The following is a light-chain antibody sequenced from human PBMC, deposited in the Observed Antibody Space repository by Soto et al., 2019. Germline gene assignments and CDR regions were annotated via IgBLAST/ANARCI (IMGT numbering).Light chain of an antibody. CDR3: EQYGSSPRT. Sequence: EIVLTQSPGTLSLSPGARATLSCRASQSVSSIYFAWYQQKRGQAPRFXSYGVSSRATGIPDRFSGSGSGTDFTLTISRLEPEDSAVYYCEQYGSSPRTFGQGTKVDIK. V-gene: IGKV3-20*01. CDR1: QSVSSIY. J-gene: IGKJ1*01. CDR2: GVS.